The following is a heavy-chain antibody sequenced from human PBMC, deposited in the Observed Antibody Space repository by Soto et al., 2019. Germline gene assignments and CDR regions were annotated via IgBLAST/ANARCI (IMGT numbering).Heavy chain of an antibody. V-gene: IGHV3-53*01. D-gene: IGHD6-13*01. CDR1: GFTVSSNY. CDR3: ARGIAAAGALYDY. CDR2: IYSGGST. Sequence: EVQLVESGGGLIQPGGSLRLSCAASGFTVSSNYMSWVRQAPGKGLEWVSVIYSGGSTYYADSVKGRFTISRDNSKNTLFLQMNSLRAEDTAVYYCARGIAAAGALYDYWGQGTLVTVSS. J-gene: IGHJ4*02.